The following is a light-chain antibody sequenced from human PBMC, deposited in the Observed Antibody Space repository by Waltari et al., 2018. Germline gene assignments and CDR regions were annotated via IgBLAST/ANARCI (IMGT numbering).Light chain of an antibody. CDR2: DAS. Sequence: IQMTQSPSSVSASVGDPVTITCRASQDISNQLTWYQQKPGKAPKFLIYDASTLESGVPSRFSGSGSGTDFTLTVRSLQPEDFATYYCQETNTFPITFGQGTRLEIK. CDR1: QDISNQ. CDR3: QETNTFPIT. J-gene: IGKJ5*01. V-gene: IGKV1D-12*01.